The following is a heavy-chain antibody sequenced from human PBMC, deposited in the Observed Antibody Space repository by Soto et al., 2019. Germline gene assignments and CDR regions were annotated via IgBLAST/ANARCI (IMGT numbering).Heavy chain of an antibody. CDR1: GFTFSNAW. CDR2: IKSKTDGGTT. CDR3: TTHMITFGGVIVEEGDY. Sequence: GGSLRLSCAASGFTFSNAWMNWVRQAPGKGLEWVGRIKSKTDGGTTDYAAPVKGRFTISRDDSKNTLYLQMNSLKTEDTAVYYCTTHMITFGGVIVEEGDYWGQGTLVTVSS. D-gene: IGHD3-16*02. J-gene: IGHJ4*02. V-gene: IGHV3-15*07.